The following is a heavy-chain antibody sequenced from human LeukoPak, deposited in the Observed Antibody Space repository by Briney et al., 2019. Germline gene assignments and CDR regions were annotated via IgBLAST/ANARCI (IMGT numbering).Heavy chain of an antibody. CDR3: ARGAATNLWPSDY. J-gene: IGHJ4*02. CDR2: ISSSGSTI. Sequence: SGGSPRLSCAASEFTFSSYEMNWVRQAPGKGLEWVSYISSSGSTIYYADSVKGRFTISRDNAKNSLYLQMNSLRAEDTAIYYCARGAATNLWPSDYWGQGTLVTVSS. V-gene: IGHV3-48*03. CDR1: EFTFSSYE. D-gene: IGHD3-10*01.